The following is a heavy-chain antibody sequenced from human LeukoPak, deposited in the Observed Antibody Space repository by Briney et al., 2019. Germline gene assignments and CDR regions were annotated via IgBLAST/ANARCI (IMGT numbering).Heavy chain of an antibody. CDR3: ARDYYGSGSYYPSYYYYMDV. CDR1: GYSFTSYT. J-gene: IGHJ6*03. CDR2: IRAGNGKT. D-gene: IGHD3-10*01. V-gene: IGHV1-3*01. Sequence: ASVKVSCKTSGYSFTSYTLNWVRQAPGQRLEWMGWIRAGNGKTKYSQKFQGRVTMTRDTSISTAYMELSRLRSDDTAVYYCARDYYGSGSYYPSYYYYMDVWGKGTTVTVSS.